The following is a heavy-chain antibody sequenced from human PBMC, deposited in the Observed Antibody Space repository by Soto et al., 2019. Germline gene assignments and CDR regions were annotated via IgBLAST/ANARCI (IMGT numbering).Heavy chain of an antibody. Sequence: QVHLVESGGGVVQPGRSLRLSCAASGFTFSRYAMHWVRQAPGKGLEWVAGLSNDGSNKNYADSVKARFTISRDNSKNTLYLQMNSLRAEDTAVYYCANTVTTNHYFDYWGQGTLVTVSS. J-gene: IGHJ4*02. CDR3: ANTVTTNHYFDY. V-gene: IGHV3-30*18. D-gene: IGHD4-4*01. CDR1: GFTFSRYA. CDR2: LSNDGSNK.